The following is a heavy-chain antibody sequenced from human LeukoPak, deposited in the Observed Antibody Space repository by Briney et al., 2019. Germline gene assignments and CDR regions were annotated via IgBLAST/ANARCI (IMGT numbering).Heavy chain of an antibody. CDR1: GDTFQTYS. Sequence: SVKVSCKSSGDTFQTYSISWVRQAPGQGLEWMGDIVPMFGIANYAQRFQDRVTMTADSSTNTAYLEVRSLKFEDTAVYYCAREVAVHHPAFGDWGQGTLVILSS. CDR2: IVPMFGIA. V-gene: IGHV1-69*10. CDR3: AREVAVHHPAFGD. D-gene: IGHD3-10*01. J-gene: IGHJ4*02.